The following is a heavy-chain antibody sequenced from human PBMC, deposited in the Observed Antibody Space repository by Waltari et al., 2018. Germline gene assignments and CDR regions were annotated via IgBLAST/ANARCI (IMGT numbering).Heavy chain of an antibody. J-gene: IGHJ3*01. D-gene: IGHD2-15*01. CDR3: ATENFCRNDTCFFRLFNTGFDF. CDR2: ISGGGPST. V-gene: IGHV3-23*03. Sequence: LESGGDSVQPGGSLRLSCEASGFRIGDYALSWVADISGGGPSTYYADFVKGRFTISRDYSKNILFLQMNSLRVEDTATYYCATENFCRNDTCFFRLFNTGFDFWGQGTVVTVSS. CDR1: GFRIGDYA.